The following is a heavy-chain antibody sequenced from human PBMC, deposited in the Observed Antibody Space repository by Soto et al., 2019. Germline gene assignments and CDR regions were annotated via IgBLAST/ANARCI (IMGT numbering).Heavy chain of an antibody. V-gene: IGHV3-48*01. CDR2: ISSSSNTM. J-gene: IGHJ4*02. CDR1: GFTFSSYS. Sequence: PGGSLRLSCAASGFTFSSYSTNWVRQAPGKGLEWVSYISSSSNTMYYADSVKGRFTISRDNAKNSLYLQMNSLRAEDTAVYYFARDSPPIDYWGQGTLVNVSS. CDR3: ARDSPPIDY.